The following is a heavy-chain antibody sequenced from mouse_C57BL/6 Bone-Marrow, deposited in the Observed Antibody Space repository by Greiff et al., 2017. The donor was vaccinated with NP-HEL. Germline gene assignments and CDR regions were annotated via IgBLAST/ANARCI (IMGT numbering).Heavy chain of an antibody. J-gene: IGHJ2*01. V-gene: IGHV5-9-1*02. CDR2: ISSGGDYI. CDR3: TRASFYYGSILYYFDY. Sequence: EVKLVESGEGLVKPGGSLKLSCAASGFTFSSYAMSWVRQTPEKRLEWVAYISSGGDYIYYADTVKGRFTISRDNARNTLYPQMSSLKSEDTAMYYCTRASFYYGSILYYFDYWGQGTTLTVSS. CDR1: GFTFSSYA. D-gene: IGHD1-1*01.